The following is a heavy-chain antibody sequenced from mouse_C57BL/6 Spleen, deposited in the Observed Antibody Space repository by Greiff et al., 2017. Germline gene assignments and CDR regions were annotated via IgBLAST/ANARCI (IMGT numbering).Heavy chain of an antibody. Sequence: VQLQQSGAELVKPGASVKLSCKASGYTFTSYWMHWVKQRPGQGLEWIGMIHPNSGSTNYNEKFKSKATLTVDKSSSTAYMQLSSLTSEDSAVYYCAKLRLDYAMDYWGQGTSVTVSS. CDR1: GYTFTSYW. J-gene: IGHJ4*01. CDR3: AKLRLDYAMDY. D-gene: IGHD4-1*01. CDR2: IHPNSGST. V-gene: IGHV1-64*01.